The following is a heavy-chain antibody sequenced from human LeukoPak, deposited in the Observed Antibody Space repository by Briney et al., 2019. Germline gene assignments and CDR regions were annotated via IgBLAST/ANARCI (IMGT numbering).Heavy chain of an antibody. CDR1: GGSISRYY. D-gene: IGHD2-2*01. J-gene: IGHJ3*02. Sequence: SETLSLTCTVSGGSISRYYWSSIRQPPGPELEWMRYIYYSVITNYNPSLQRPVTISLDTSKHQFTIKPRSVTASATPAHHCVGEPLYCSGTSCYAGKTIDAFDIWGQGTMVTVSS. CDR3: VGEPLYCSGTSCYAGKTIDAFDI. V-gene: IGHV4-59*01. CDR2: IYYSVIT.